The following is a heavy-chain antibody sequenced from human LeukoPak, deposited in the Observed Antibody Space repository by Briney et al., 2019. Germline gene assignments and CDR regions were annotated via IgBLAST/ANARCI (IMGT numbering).Heavy chain of an antibody. CDR2: VDPEDGET. V-gene: IGHV1-24*01. J-gene: IGHJ4*02. CDR1: GHTLTEIS. Sequence: GASVKVSCKVSGHTLTEISMHWVRQAPGKGFEWMGGVDPEDGETIYAQKLQGRVTMTEDTSTDTAYMELSSLRSDDTGVYFCARLDGILTPPDFWGQGTLVTVSS. D-gene: IGHD2-15*01. CDR3: ARLDGILTPPDF.